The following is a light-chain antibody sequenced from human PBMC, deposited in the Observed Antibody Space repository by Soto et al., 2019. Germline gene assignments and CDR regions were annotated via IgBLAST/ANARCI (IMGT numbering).Light chain of an antibody. V-gene: IGLV2-11*01. CDR2: DVS. CDR3: CSYAGSYTSYV. CDR1: SSDVDGYNY. Sequence: QSALTQPRSVSGSPGQSVTISCTGTSSDVDGYNYVSWYQQHPGKASKLMIYDVSERPSGVPDRFSGSKSGNTASLTISGLQAEDEADYYCCSYAGSYTSYVFGTGTKLTVL. J-gene: IGLJ1*01.